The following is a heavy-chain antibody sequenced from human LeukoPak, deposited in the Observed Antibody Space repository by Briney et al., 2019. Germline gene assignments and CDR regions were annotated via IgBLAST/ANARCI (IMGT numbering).Heavy chain of an antibody. Sequence: GGSLRISCAASGFTVSSNYMNGVRQAPGKGLEWVSVIYSGGSTYYADSVKGRFTISRDNSKNTLYLQMNSLRPEDTAVYYCARDRGSYAWDYWGQGTLVTVSS. CDR3: ARDRGSYAWDY. V-gene: IGHV3-66*02. J-gene: IGHJ4*02. D-gene: IGHD5-12*01. CDR1: GFTVSSNY. CDR2: IYSGGST.